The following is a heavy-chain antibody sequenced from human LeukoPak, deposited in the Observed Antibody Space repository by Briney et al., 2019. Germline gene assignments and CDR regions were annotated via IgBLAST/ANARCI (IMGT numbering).Heavy chain of an antibody. CDR1: GGSISSGSYY. Sequence: SETLSLTCTVSGGSISSGSYYWSWIRQPAGKGLEWIGRIYTSGSTNYNPSLKSRVTISVDTSKNQFSLKLSSVTAADTALYYCTRERWDNDAFVIWGEGTMCTVSS. V-gene: IGHV4-61*02. D-gene: IGHD1-26*01. CDR2: IYTSGST. J-gene: IGHJ3*02. CDR3: TRERWDNDAFVI.